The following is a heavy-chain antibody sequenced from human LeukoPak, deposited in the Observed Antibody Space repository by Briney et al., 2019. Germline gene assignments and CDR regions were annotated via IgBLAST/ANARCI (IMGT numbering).Heavy chain of an antibody. CDR1: GFTFSSYA. CDR3: ARKRPNYFDY. J-gene: IGHJ4*02. V-gene: IGHV3-7*01. Sequence: GGSLRLSCAASGFTFSSYAMSWVRQAPGKGLEWVANIKPDGSERYYVDSVKGRFTISRDNTKNSLYLQMNSLRAEDTALYYCARKRPNYFDYWGQGTLVTVSS. CDR2: IKPDGSER.